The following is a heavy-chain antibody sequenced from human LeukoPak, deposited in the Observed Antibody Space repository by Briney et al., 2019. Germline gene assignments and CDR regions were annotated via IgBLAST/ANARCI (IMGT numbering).Heavy chain of an antibody. J-gene: IGHJ6*02. CDR1: GFTFNDYA. CDR2: ISGDGGKT. Sequence: GGSLRLSCTASGFTFNDYAIHWVRPAAGKGLEWVSFISGDGGKTYYADSVKGRFTISRDNSKNSLYLQMNSLRTEDTALYYCAKGYYGMDVWGQGTTVTVSS. V-gene: IGHV3-43*02. CDR3: AKGYYGMDV.